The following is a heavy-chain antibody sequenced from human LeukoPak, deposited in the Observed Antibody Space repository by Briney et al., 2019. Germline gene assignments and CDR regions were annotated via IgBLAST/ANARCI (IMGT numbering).Heavy chain of an antibody. CDR3: ARDQYGSGWYGGFDY. V-gene: IGHV1-18*01. Sequence: GASVKVSCKAPGYTFTSYGISWVRQAPGQGLEWMGWISAYNGNTNYAQKLQGRVTMTTDTSTSTAYMELRSLRSDDTAVYYCARDQYGSGWYGGFDYWGQGTLVTVSS. CDR1: GYTFTSYG. CDR2: ISAYNGNT. D-gene: IGHD6-19*01. J-gene: IGHJ4*02.